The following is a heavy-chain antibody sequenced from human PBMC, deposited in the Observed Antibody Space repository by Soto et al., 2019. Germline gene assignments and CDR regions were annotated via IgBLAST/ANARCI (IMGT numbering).Heavy chain of an antibody. V-gene: IGHV1-46*03. J-gene: IGHJ5*02. Sequence: ASVKVSCKASGYTFTSYYMHWVRQAPGQGLEWMGIINPSGGSTSYAQKFQGRVTMTRDTSTSTVYMELSSLRSEDTAVYYCARVRIAARQYNCFDPWGQGTLVTVSS. D-gene: IGHD6-6*01. CDR2: INPSGGST. CDR3: ARVRIAARQYNCFDP. CDR1: GYTFTSYY.